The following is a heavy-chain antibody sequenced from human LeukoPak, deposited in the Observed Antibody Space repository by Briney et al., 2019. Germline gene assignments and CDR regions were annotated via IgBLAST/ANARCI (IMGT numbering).Heavy chain of an antibody. CDR2: INPNSGGT. Sequence: ASVKVSCKASGYIFIDYYIHWVRQSPGQGLEWMGWINPNSGGTTYAQKFQGRVTMTRDTSISTAYMELSRLRSDDTAVYYCARDFDSSGCHFIQWFDPWGQGTLVTVSS. CDR3: ARDFDSSGCHFIQWFDP. V-gene: IGHV1-2*02. J-gene: IGHJ5*02. D-gene: IGHD3-22*01. CDR1: GYIFIDYY.